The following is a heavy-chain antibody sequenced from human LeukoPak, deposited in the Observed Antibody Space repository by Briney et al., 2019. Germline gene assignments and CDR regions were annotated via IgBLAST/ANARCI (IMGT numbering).Heavy chain of an antibody. D-gene: IGHD3-3*01. CDR1: GYTFTRLN. V-gene: IGHV1-8*01. CDR2: MNPNNGNT. Sequence: GASVKVFCRASGYTFTRLNINWMRQAAGHGLEWMGWMNPNNGNTGSAQKFQGRVTMTRDTSTSTAYMELTNLKSEDTAVYFCTRGLEADRDGAFDVWGQGTKVTVTS. CDR3: TRGLEADRDGAFDV. J-gene: IGHJ3*01.